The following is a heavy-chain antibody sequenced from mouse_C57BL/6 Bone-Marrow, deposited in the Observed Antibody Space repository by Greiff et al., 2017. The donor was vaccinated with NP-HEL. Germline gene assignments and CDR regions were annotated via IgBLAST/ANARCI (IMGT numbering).Heavy chain of an antibody. CDR1: GYSFTDYN. Sequence: VQLKESGPELVKPGASVKISCKASGYSFTDYNMNWVKQSNGKSLEWIGVINPNYGTTSYNQKFKGKATLTVDQSSSTAYMQLNSLTSEDSAVYYCARDYYGSSYDYFDYWGQGTTLTVSS. D-gene: IGHD1-1*01. CDR2: INPNYGTT. V-gene: IGHV1-39*01. CDR3: ARDYYGSSYDYFDY. J-gene: IGHJ2*01.